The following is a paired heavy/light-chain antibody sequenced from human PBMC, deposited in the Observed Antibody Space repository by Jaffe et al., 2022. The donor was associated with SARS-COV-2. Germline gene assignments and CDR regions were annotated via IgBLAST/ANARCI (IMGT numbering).Light chain of an antibody. J-gene: IGLJ2*01. CDR2: NNN. CDR1: SSNIGSNT. Sequence: QSVLTQPPSASGTPGQRVTISCSGSSSNIGSNTVNWYQQLPGTAPKLLIYNNNQRPSGVPDRISGSKSGTSASLAISGLQSEDEAHYHCSAWDDSLNGHVVFGGGTKLTVL. V-gene: IGLV1-44*01. CDR3: SAWDDSLNGHVV.
Heavy chain of an antibody. CDR2: VYYSGST. D-gene: IGHD3-10*01. CDR3: ARDFSGTMIRGEDYFDY. V-gene: IGHV4-39*02. J-gene: IGHJ4*02. CDR1: GGSISSSRYY. Sequence: QLQLQESGPGLVKPSETLSLTCTVSGGSISSSRYYWDWIRQPPGKGLEWIGSVYYSGSTYYNPSLRSRVTISVDASKNQFSLKLTSVTAADTAVYYCARDFSGTMIRGEDYFDYWGQGTLVPVSS.